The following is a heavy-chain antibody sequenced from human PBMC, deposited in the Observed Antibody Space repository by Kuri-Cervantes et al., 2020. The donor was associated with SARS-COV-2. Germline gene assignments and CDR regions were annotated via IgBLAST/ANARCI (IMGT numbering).Heavy chain of an antibody. J-gene: IGHJ4*02. CDR1: GFTFSSYA. Sequence: GESLKISCAASGFTFSSYAMHWVRQAPGKGLEWVAVISYDGSNKYYADSVKGRFTIFRDNAKNSLYLQMNSLRAEDTAVYYCARGYYDSSGYYPLFDYWGQGTLVTVSS. V-gene: IGHV3-30-3*01. CDR3: ARGYYDSSGYYPLFDY. D-gene: IGHD3-22*01. CDR2: ISYDGSNK.